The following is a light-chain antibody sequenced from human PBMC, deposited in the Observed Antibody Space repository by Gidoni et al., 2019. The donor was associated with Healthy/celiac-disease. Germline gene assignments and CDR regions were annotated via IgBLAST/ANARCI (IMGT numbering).Light chain of an antibody. CDR3: QEYNSCWPT. CDR1: QNIVTW. CDR2: KAS. V-gene: IGKV1-5*03. J-gene: IGKJ4*01. Sequence: DIQMTQSPSTLSASVGDRVTITCRASQNIVTWLAWYQQKPGKAPKLLIYKASSLESGVPSRFSGSGSGTEFTLTISSLQPDDFATYYCQEYNSCWPTFGGGTKVEIK.